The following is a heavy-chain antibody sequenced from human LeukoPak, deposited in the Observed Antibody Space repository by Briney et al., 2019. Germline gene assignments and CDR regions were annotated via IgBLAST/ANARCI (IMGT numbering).Heavy chain of an antibody. CDR2: ISGSGGST. J-gene: IGHJ4*02. D-gene: IGHD1-26*01. CDR1: GFTLSSYA. Sequence: GGSLRLSCAASGFTLSSYAMSWVRQAPGKGLEWVSDISGSGGSTYYADSVKGRFTISRDNSKNTLYLQMNSLRAEDTAVYYCAKGCGPRVGYFDYWGQGTLVTVSS. V-gene: IGHV3-23*01. CDR3: AKGCGPRVGYFDY.